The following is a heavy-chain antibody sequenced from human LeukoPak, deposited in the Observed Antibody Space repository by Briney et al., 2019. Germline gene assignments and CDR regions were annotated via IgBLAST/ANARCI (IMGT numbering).Heavy chain of an antibody. CDR2: IKNDGSEK. CDR1: GFIFSNYW. D-gene: IGHD3-3*02. J-gene: IGHJ4*02. Sequence: PGGSLRLSCVASGFIFSNYWMSWVRQAPGKALEWVASIKNDGSEKSYVDSVKGRFTISRDNAKNSLYLHMSSLTAEDTAVYYCAKGVYIYGNLFDYWGQGTLVTVSS. V-gene: IGHV3-7*01. CDR3: AKGVYIYGNLFDY.